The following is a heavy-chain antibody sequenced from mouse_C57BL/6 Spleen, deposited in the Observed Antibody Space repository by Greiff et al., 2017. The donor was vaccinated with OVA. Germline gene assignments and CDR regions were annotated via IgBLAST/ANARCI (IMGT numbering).Heavy chain of an antibody. J-gene: IGHJ4*01. CDR1: GYAFSSSW. V-gene: IGHV1-82*01. D-gene: IGHD2-13*01. CDR2: IYPGAGDT. CDR3: ASKGDPPYAMDY. Sequence: VQLQQSGPELVKPGASVKISCKASGYAFSSSWMNWVKQRPGKGLEWIGRIYPGAGDTNYNGKFKGKATLTADKSSSTAYMQLSSLAAEDSAVYFCASKGDPPYAMDYWGQGTSVTVSS.